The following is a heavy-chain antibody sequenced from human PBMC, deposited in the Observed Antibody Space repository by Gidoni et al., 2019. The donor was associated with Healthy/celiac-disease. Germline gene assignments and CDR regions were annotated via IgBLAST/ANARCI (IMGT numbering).Heavy chain of an antibody. D-gene: IGHD1-26*01. CDR2: ISGSGGST. J-gene: IGHJ4*02. CDR1: GFTFSSYA. Sequence: EVQLLESGGGLVQPGGSLRLSCAASGFTFSSYAMSWVRQAPGKGLAWVSAISGSGGSTYYADSGKGRFTISRDNSKNTLYLQMNSLRAEDTAVYYCAKDRPGIVGATSSRWGQGTLVTVSS. V-gene: IGHV3-23*01. CDR3: AKDRPGIVGATSSR.